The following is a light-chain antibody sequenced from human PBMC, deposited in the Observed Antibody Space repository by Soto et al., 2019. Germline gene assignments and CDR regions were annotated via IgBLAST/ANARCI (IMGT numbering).Light chain of an antibody. CDR1: QSVSSNY. Sequence: EIVLTQSPGTLSLSPGERATLSCRASQSVSSNYLAWYQQKPGQAPRLLIYGASSRATGIPDRFSGSGSGTDFSLTINRLEPEDFAVYYCQQYDNSPPWTFGQGTKVEIK. J-gene: IGKJ1*01. CDR2: GAS. CDR3: QQYDNSPPWT. V-gene: IGKV3-20*01.